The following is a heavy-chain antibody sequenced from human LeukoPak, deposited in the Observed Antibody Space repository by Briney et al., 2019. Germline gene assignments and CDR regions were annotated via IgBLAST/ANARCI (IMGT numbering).Heavy chain of an antibody. J-gene: IGHJ4*02. CDR2: ISSSSSTI. CDR3: ARDEDGSRFDY. D-gene: IGHD1-26*01. CDR1: GFTFSSYS. V-gene: IGHV3-48*01. Sequence: GGSLRLSCAASGFTFSSYSMNWVRQAPGRGLEWVSYISSSSSTIYYADSVKGRFTISRDNAKNSLYPQMNSLRAEDTAVYYCARDEDGSRFDYWGQGTLVTVSS.